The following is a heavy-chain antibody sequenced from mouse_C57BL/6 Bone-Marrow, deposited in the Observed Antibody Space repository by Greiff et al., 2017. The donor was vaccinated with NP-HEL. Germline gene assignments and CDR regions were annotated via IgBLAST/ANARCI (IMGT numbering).Heavy chain of an antibody. CDR3: ARESNYWFAY. Sequence: EVHLVESGPELVKPGASVKISCKASGYSFTGYYMNWVKQSPEKSLEWIGEINPSTGGTTYNQKFKAKATLTVDKSSSTAYMQLKSLTSEDSAVYYCARESNYWFAYWGQGTLVTVSA. CDR2: INPSTGGT. J-gene: IGHJ3*01. V-gene: IGHV1-42*01. D-gene: IGHD2-5*01. CDR1: GYSFTGYY.